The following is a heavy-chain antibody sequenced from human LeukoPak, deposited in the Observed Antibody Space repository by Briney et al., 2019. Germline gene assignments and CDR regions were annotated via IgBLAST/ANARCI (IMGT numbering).Heavy chain of an antibody. CDR2: IYYSGST. CDR1: GGSISSYY. D-gene: IGHD6-13*01. CDR3: ARGRAAAGTIWYFDL. J-gene: IGHJ2*01. Sequence: SETLSHTCTVSGGSISSYYWSWIRQPPGKGLEWIGYIYYSGSTNYNPSLKSRVTISVDTSKNQFSLKLSSVTAADTAVYYCARGRAAAGTIWYFDLWGRGTLVTVSS. V-gene: IGHV4-59*01.